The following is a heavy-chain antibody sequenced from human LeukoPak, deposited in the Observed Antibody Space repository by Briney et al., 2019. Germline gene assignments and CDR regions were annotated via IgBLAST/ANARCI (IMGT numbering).Heavy chain of an antibody. CDR2: VNPNSGNT. D-gene: IGHD3-22*01. J-gene: IGHJ5*02. V-gene: IGHV1-8*01. Sequence: VASVKVSCKASGYTFTSYDINWVRQATGHGLEWMGWVNPNSGNTGYAQKFQGRVTMTRSTSISTAYMELCSLRSEDTAVYYCARGPSKYYYDSSGWFDPWGQGTLVTVSS. CDR3: ARGPSKYYYDSSGWFDP. CDR1: GYTFTSYD.